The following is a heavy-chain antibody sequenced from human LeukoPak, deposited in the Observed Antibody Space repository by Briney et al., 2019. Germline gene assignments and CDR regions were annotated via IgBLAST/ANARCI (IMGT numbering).Heavy chain of an antibody. Sequence: PSETLSLTCTVSGGSISVYYWGWIRQPPGKGLEWIGSIYYSGSTYYNPSLRSRVTISVDTSKNQFSLKLSSVTAADTAVYYCARPLGPWDVWGQGTMVTVSS. CDR2: IYYSGST. CDR3: ARPLGPWDV. J-gene: IGHJ3*01. V-gene: IGHV4-39*01. CDR1: GGSISVYY. D-gene: IGHD1-26*01.